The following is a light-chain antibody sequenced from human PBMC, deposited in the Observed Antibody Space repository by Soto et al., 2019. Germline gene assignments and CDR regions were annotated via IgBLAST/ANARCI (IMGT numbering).Light chain of an antibody. CDR3: QQSYSAPRT. CDR1: QSISSY. J-gene: IGKJ1*01. CDR2: AAS. V-gene: IGKV1-39*01. Sequence: DIQMTQSPSSLSASVGDRVTITCRASQSISSYLNWYQQKLGKAPKLLIYAASSLQSGVPSRFSGSGSGTDFTLTISNLQPEDFATYYCQQSYSAPRTFGQGTRVEIK.